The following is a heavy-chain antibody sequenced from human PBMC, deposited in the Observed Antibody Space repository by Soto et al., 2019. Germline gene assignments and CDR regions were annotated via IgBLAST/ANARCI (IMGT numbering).Heavy chain of an antibody. CDR2: MNPNSGNT. V-gene: IGHV1-8*01. Sequence: QVQLVQSGAEVKKPGASVKVSCKASGYTFTSYDINWVRQATGQGLEWMGWMNPNSGNTGYAQKFQGRVTMTRNTSIITAYMELSSLRSEDTAVYYCASPRSGSYCCGMDVWGQGTAVTVSS. J-gene: IGHJ6*02. D-gene: IGHD3-3*01. CDR1: GYTFTSYD. CDR3: ASPRSGSYCCGMDV.